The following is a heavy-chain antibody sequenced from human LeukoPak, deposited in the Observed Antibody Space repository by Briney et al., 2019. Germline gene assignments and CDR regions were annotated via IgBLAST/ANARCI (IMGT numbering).Heavy chain of an antibody. J-gene: IGHJ4*02. Sequence: GGSLRLSCAASGFTFSSYAMSWVRQAPGKGLEWVSGISGSGGSTYYADSVKGRFTISRDNSKNTLYLQMNSLRAEGTAVYYCAKAYSSGYLFDYWGQGTLVTVSS. D-gene: IGHD3-22*01. CDR1: GFTFSSYA. CDR2: ISGSGGST. CDR3: AKAYSSGYLFDY. V-gene: IGHV3-23*01.